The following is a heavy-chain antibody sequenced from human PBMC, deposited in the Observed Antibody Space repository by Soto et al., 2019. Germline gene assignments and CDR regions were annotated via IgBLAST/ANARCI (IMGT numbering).Heavy chain of an antibody. CDR2: IIPIFGTA. Sequence: QVQLVQSGAEVKKPGSSVKVSCKASGGTFSSYAISWVRQAPGQGLEWMGGIIPIFGTANYAQKLQGRVTITADKSTSTDYMELSSLRSEDTSVYYCARSATVSTSAFDIWGQETMVTVSS. CDR3: ARSATVSTSAFDI. CDR1: GGTFSSYA. V-gene: IGHV1-69*06. D-gene: IGHD4-17*01. J-gene: IGHJ3*02.